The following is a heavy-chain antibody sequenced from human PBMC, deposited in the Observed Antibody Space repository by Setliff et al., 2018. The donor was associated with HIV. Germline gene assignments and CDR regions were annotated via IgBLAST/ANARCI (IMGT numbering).Heavy chain of an antibody. CDR3: ARWCAAAGCYPAIYHFDS. CDR2: IDTDNGYR. Sequence: ASVKVSCKASGDTLSIHPISWVRQAPGQRLEWMGRIDTDNGYRRYSPKLQGRVTITKDTSANTAYMELRGLRSEDTAVYYCARWCAAAGCYPAIYHFDSWGQGTLVTVLL. J-gene: IGHJ4*02. CDR1: GDTLSIHP. V-gene: IGHV1-3*04. D-gene: IGHD2-2*01.